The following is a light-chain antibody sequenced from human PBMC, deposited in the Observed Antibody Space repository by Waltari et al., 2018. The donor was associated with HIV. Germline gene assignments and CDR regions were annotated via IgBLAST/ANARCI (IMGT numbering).Light chain of an antibody. Sequence: IQMTHSPSSLSASVGDRVPITCRESQSISRYINWYQQKPGKAPKLLIYAASSLQSGVPSRFSGSGSGTDFTLIISSLQPEDFATYYGQQSYSTPITFGQGTRLGI. CDR2: AAS. J-gene: IGKJ5*01. CDR3: QQSYSTPIT. V-gene: IGKV1-39*01. CDR1: QSISRY.